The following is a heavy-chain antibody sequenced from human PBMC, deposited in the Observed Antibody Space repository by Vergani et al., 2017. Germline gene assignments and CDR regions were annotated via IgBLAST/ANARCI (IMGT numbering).Heavy chain of an antibody. J-gene: IGHJ6*03. CDR2: ISSSGSTI. CDR3: AGGPRAAAMHYDYDYYMDV. D-gene: IGHD2-2*01. V-gene: IGHV3-11*01. Sequence: QVQLVESGGGLVKPGGSLRLSCAASGFTFSDYYMSWIRQAPGKGLEWVSYISSSGSTIYYADSVKGRFTISRDNAKNTLYLKMNRLKAEDTAVYYCAGGPRAAAMHYDYDYYMDVWGKEPTVTVSS. CDR1: GFTFSDYY.